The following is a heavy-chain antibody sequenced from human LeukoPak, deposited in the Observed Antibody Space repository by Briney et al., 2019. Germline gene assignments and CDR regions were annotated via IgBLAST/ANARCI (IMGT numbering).Heavy chain of an antibody. CDR3: ARGAYCSSNSCYTYYYGMDV. J-gene: IGHJ6*02. Sequence: AGRSLRLSCAASGFTFDDYAMPWVRQAPGKGLEWVSGISWNSGSIGYADSVKGRFTISRDNSKNTLDLQMNNLRAEDTAVYYCARGAYCSSNSCYTYYYGMDVWGQGTTVTVSS. V-gene: IGHV3-9*01. CDR1: GFTFDDYA. D-gene: IGHD2-2*02. CDR2: ISWNSGSI.